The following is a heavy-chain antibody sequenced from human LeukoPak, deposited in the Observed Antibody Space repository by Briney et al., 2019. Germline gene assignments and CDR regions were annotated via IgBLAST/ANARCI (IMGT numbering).Heavy chain of an antibody. CDR3: AKPPVTSFYYFQY. Sequence: GGSLRLSCAASGFTFSSYAMSWVRQAPGMGLEWVSTIGGGGSPIYYSDSVKGRFTISRDNSRNTLYLQMNSLRADDTAVYYCAKPPVTSFYYFQYWGHGSLVTVSS. CDR1: GFTFSSYA. D-gene: IGHD2/OR15-2a*01. J-gene: IGHJ4*01. V-gene: IGHV3-23*01. CDR2: IGGGGSPI.